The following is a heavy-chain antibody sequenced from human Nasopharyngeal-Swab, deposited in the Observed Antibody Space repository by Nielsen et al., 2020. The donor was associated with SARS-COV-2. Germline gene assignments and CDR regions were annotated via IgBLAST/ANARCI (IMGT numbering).Heavy chain of an antibody. V-gene: IGHV3-30*04. J-gene: IGHJ3*02. CDR2: ISYDGSNK. D-gene: IGHD6-13*01. CDR1: GFTFTTYA. CDR3: AAEATGTDAFDI. Sequence: GGPLRLPCSPSGFTFTTYAMPWFRQAPGKGLECVAVISYDGSNKYYADSVKGRFTISRDNSKNTLYLQMNSLRAEDTAVYYCAAEATGTDAFDIWGQGTMVTVSS.